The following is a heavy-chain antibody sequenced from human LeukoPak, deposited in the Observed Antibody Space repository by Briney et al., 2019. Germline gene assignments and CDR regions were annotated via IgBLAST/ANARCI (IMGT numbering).Heavy chain of an antibody. D-gene: IGHD5-24*01. CDR3: ARTRRDGYNTYNWFDP. Sequence: SVKVSCKASGGTFISYAISWVRQAPGQGLEWMGGIIPIFGTANYAQKFQGRVTITTDESTSTAYMELSSLRSADTAVYDCARTRRDGYNTYNWFDPWGQGTLVTVSS. J-gene: IGHJ5*02. CDR1: GGTFISYA. CDR2: IIPIFGTA. V-gene: IGHV1-69*05.